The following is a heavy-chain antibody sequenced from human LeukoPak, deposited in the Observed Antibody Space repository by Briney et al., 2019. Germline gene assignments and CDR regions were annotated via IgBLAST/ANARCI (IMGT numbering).Heavy chain of an antibody. CDR2: IYYSGST. D-gene: IGHD2-2*01. CDR3: ASSPGVVPAAMGY. CDR1: GGSISSGGYY. Sequence: PSETLSLTCTVSGGSISSGGYYWSWIRQHPGKGLEWIGYIYYSGSTYYNPSLKSRVTISVDTSKNQLSLKLSSVTAADTAVYYCASSPGVVPAAMGYWGQGTLVTVSS. J-gene: IGHJ4*02. V-gene: IGHV4-31*03.